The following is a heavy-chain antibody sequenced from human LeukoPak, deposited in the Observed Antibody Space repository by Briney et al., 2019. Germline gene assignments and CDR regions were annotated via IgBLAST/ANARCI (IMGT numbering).Heavy chain of an antibody. Sequence: SETLSLTCTVSGGSISSHYWSWIRQPPGKGLEWIGYIYYSGSTNYNPSLKSRVTISVDTSKNQFSLKLSSVTAADTAVYYCARSKWLAPFDYWGQGTLVTVSS. CDR2: IYYSGST. D-gene: IGHD5-12*01. J-gene: IGHJ4*02. V-gene: IGHV4-59*11. CDR3: ARSKWLAPFDY. CDR1: GGSISSHY.